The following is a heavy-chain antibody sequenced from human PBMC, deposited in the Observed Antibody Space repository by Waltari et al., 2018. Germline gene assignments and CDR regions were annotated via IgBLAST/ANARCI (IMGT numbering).Heavy chain of an antibody. CDR1: GFTFSSYD. CDR2: IGTAGDT. CDR3: ARGVNGGTLFDYFDY. D-gene: IGHD2-15*01. J-gene: IGHJ4*02. V-gene: IGHV3-13*01. Sequence: EVQLVESGGGLVQPGGSLRLSCAASGFTFSSYDMHWVRQATGKGLEWVSAIGTAGDTYYPGSVRGRFTISRENAKNSLYLQMNSLRAGDTAVYYCARGVNGGTLFDYFDYWGQGTLVTVSS.